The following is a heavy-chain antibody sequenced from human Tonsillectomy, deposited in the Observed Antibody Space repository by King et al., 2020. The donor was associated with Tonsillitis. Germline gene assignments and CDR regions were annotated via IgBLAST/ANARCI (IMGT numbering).Heavy chain of an antibody. Sequence: LQLQESGPGLVKPSETLSLTCTVSGGSISSSSYYWGWIRQPPGEGLEWIGSIYYSRSTYYNPSLKSRVTISVDTSKNQFSLKLSSVTAADTAVYYCARSRDLFRAFDIWGQGTMVTVSS. CDR3: ARSRDLFRAFDI. J-gene: IGHJ3*02. D-gene: IGHD2/OR15-2a*01. CDR2: IYYSRST. V-gene: IGHV4-39*07. CDR1: GGSISSSSYY.